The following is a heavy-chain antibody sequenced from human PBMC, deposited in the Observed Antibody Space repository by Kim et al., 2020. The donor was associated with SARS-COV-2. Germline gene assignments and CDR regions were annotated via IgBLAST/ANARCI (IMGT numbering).Heavy chain of an antibody. CDR2: IYYSGST. J-gene: IGHJ4*02. CDR3: ARKDGSTSCFDY. CDR1: GGSISSCCYY. D-gene: IGHD2-2*01. V-gene: IGHV4-31*03. Sequence: SETLSLTCTVSGGSISSCCYYWSWIRQHPGKGLEWIGYIYYSGSTYYNPSLKSRVTISVDTSKNQFSLKLSSVTAADTAVYYCARKDGSTSCFDYWGQGTLVTVSS.